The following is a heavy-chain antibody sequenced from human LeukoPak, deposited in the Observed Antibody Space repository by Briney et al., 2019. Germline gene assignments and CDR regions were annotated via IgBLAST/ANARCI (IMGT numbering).Heavy chain of an antibody. J-gene: IGHJ4*02. CDR1: GFTFSSYW. CDR2: IKEDGSEK. D-gene: IGHD1-26*01. CDR3: GRRGSYLDY. Sequence: PGGSLRFSCAASGFTFSSYWMNWVRQAPGKGLEWVATIKEDGSEKYYVDSVKGRFTISRDNAKNSLYLQLNSKRAEDTAVYYCGRRGSYLDYWGQGTLVTVSS. V-gene: IGHV3-7*01.